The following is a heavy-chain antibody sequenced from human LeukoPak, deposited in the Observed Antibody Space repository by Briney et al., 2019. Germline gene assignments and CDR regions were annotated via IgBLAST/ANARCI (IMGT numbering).Heavy chain of an antibody. CDR2: IYYSGST. V-gene: IGHV4-59*01. Sequence: PSETLSLTCTVSGGSISSYYWSWTRQPPGKGLEWIGYIYYSGSTNYNPSLKSRVTISVDTSKNQFSLKLSSVTAADTAVYYCARDIIQLWSRYFDLWGRGTLVTVSS. CDR3: ARDIIQLWSRYFDL. J-gene: IGHJ2*01. D-gene: IGHD5-18*01. CDR1: GGSISSYY.